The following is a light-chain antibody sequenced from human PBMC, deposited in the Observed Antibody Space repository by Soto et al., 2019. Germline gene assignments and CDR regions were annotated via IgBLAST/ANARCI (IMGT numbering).Light chain of an antibody. J-gene: IGKJ5*01. V-gene: IGKV3-11*01. Sequence: EIVLTQSPVTLSLSPGEGAILSCRDSHFIGNSLAWYQQRPGQAPRLLIHDASDRATDIPRRFSGSGSATDFTLTISSLEPEDFAVYYCQHHSNWPPITFGQGTRLDIK. CDR2: DAS. CDR3: QHHSNWPPIT. CDR1: HFIGNS.